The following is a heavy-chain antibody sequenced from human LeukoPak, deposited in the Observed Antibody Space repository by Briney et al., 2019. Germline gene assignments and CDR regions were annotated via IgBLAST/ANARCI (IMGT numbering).Heavy chain of an antibody. Sequence: SETLSLTWAVSGYSISSCYYWGCIRQPPGKGREGIGSIYHSGSTYYNPSLTSRVTISVDTSNNQSSLKLSSVTAADTAVYYCARGTQKYCSSTSCRGAYYYYYMDVWGKGTTVTVSS. V-gene: IGHV4-38-2*01. CDR2: IYHSGST. CDR3: ARGTQKYCSSTSCRGAYYYYYMDV. J-gene: IGHJ6*03. CDR1: GYSISSCYY. D-gene: IGHD2-2*01.